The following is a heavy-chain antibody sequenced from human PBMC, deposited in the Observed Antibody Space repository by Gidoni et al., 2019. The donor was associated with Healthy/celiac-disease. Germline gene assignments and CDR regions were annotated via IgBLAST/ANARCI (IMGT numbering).Heavy chain of an antibody. CDR1: GFTFSTAW. J-gene: IGHJ6*02. Sequence: EVQLVESGGGLVKPGGSLRLSCAASGFTFSTAWMSWVRQAPGKGLEWVGRIKSKTDGGTTDYAAPVKGRFTISRDDLKNTLYLQMNSLKTEDTAVYYCTTDGVSGGDYYYYGMDVWGQGTTVTVSS. V-gene: IGHV3-15*01. D-gene: IGHD2-8*01. CDR3: TTDGVSGGDYYYYGMDV. CDR2: IKSKTDGGTT.